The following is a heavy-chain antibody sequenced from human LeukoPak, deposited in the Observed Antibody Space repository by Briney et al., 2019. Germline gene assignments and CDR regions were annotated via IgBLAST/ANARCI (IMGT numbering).Heavy chain of an antibody. D-gene: IGHD5-24*01. CDR1: GGTFSSYA. V-gene: IGHV1-69*13. CDR3: ARDGDGYNPN. Sequence: SVKVSCKASGGTFSSYAISWVRQAPGQGLGWMGGIIPIFGTANYAQKFQGRVTITADESTSTAYMELSSLRSEDTAVYYCARDGDGYNPNWGQGTLVTVSS. CDR2: IIPIFGTA. J-gene: IGHJ4*02.